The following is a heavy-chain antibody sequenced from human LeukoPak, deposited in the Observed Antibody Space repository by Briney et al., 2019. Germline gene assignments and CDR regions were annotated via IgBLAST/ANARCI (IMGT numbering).Heavy chain of an antibody. V-gene: IGHV1-46*01. CDR1: GYTFTSYY. J-gene: IGHJ4*02. Sequence: ASVKVSCKASGYTFTSYYMHWVRQAPGQGLEWMGVINPSGGSTNYAQKFQGRVTMTRDTSTSTVYMELRSLRSEDTAVYYCARGTDAYYYDSSDIDYWGQGTLVTVSS. CDR3: ARGTDAYYYDSSDIDY. CDR2: INPSGGST. D-gene: IGHD3-22*01.